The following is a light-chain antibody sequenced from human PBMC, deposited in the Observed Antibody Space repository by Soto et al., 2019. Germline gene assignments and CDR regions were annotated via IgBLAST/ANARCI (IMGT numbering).Light chain of an antibody. CDR2: DAS. V-gene: IGKV1-39*01. Sequence: DINMTQSPPSLSVSVGDSVTLTCRASHNIVTYLNWYQHKPGQTPSLLIYDASPMQSGVPFRFFGSGSGTDFTLTINNLQHEDSATYYCQQRHSTPPTFGPGTKLESK. J-gene: IGKJ2*01. CDR3: QQRHSTPPT. CDR1: HNIVTY.